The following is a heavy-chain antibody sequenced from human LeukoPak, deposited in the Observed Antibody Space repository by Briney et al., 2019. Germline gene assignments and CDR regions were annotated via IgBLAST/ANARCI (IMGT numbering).Heavy chain of an antibody. CDR1: GFTFRSYT. V-gene: IGHV3-21*06. Sequence: NSGGSLRLSCAASGFTFRSYTMNWVRQAPGKGLEWVSSITSNGNNKYYTDSVKGRFTISRDNANNSLYLQMSSLRAEDTAVYYCATLDTVAASYWGQGTLITVSS. J-gene: IGHJ4*02. D-gene: IGHD5-12*01. CDR3: ATLDTVAASY. CDR2: ITSNGNNK.